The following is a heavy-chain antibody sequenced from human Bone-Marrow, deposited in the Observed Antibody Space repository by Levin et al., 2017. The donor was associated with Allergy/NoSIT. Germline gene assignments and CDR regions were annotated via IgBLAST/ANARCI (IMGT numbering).Heavy chain of an antibody. D-gene: IGHD2-8*01. CDR2: ISWNGGAI. Sequence: GGSLRLSCVGTGFTFGDHAMHWVRQPPGKGLEWVSGISWNGGAIGYADSVKGRFTISRDSGKNSLYLEMNSLRPEDTALYYCVKDRGVRKYYYYLGMDVWGQGTTVTVSS. J-gene: IGHJ6*02. CDR3: VKDRGVRKYYYYLGMDV. CDR1: GFTFGDHA. V-gene: IGHV3-9*01.